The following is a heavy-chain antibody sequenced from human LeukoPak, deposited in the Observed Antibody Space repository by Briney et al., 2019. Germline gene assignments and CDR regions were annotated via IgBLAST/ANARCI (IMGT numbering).Heavy chain of an antibody. CDR1: GYTFTGYY. CDR2: IDPNSGGT. J-gene: IGHJ6*03. Sequence: ASVKVSCKASGYTFTGYYMQWVRQAPGQGLGWMGWIDPNSGGTNYAQKFQGKVTMTRDTSISTAYMELSRLRSDDTAVYYCARVPGYCSGGSCRYYYYYYMDVWGKGTTVTVSS. CDR3: ARVPGYCSGGSCRYYYYYYMDV. V-gene: IGHV1-2*02. D-gene: IGHD2-15*01.